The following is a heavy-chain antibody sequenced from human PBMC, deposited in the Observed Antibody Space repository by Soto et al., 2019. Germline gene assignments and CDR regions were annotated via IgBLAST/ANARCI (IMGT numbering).Heavy chain of an antibody. J-gene: IGHJ6*02. CDR2: IWYDGSNK. D-gene: IGHD3-10*01. Sequence: GGSLRLSCAASGFTFSSYGMHWVRQAPGKGLEWVAVIWYDGSNKYYADSVKGRFTISRDNSKNTLYLQMNSLRAEDTAVYYCARDLMVRGVMRGMDVWGQGTTVTVSS. CDR1: GFTFSSYG. V-gene: IGHV3-33*01. CDR3: ARDLMVRGVMRGMDV.